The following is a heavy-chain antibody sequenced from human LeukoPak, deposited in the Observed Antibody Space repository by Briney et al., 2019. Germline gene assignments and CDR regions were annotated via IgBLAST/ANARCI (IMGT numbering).Heavy chain of an antibody. Sequence: KPSETLSLTCAVSGYSISSGYYWGWIRQPPGKGLEWIGRIYTSGSTNYNPSLKSRVTMSVDTSKNQFSLKLSSVTAADTAVYYCARYGSGWSLHYWGQGTLVTVSS. D-gene: IGHD6-19*01. CDR1: GYSISSGYY. J-gene: IGHJ4*02. CDR2: IYTSGST. CDR3: ARYGSGWSLHY. V-gene: IGHV4-38-2*01.